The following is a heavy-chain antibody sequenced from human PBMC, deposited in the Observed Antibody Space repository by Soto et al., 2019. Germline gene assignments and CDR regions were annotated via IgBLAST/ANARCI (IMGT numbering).Heavy chain of an antibody. CDR2: IYPGDSDS. J-gene: IGHJ3*02. CDR3: ARSRVSTPRLEDPFDI. D-gene: IGHD3-3*01. CDR1: GYSFPTYW. V-gene: IGHV5-51*01. Sequence: GESLKISCKGSGYSFPTYWLAWVRQTPGRGLEYMGIIYPGDSDSRYSPALQGQVTMSADKSINTAYLQWTSLKASDSAIYYCARSRVSTPRLEDPFDIWGQGTKVTVSS.